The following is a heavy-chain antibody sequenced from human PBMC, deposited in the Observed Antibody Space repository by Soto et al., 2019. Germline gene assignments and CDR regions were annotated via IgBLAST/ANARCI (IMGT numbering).Heavy chain of an antibody. J-gene: IGHJ4*02. CDR1: GFTFDDYA. CDR3: VKDRDYGIWSGSYDY. V-gene: IGHV3-9*01. Sequence: EVQLMESGGGLVQPGRSLRLSCAASGFTFDDYAMHWVRQAPGKGLEWVSGISWNSGSKGYADSVKGRFTISRDNAKNSLYLQMNSLRDEDTALYYCVKDRDYGIWSGSYDYWGQGTLVNVFS. D-gene: IGHD3-3*01. CDR2: ISWNSGSK.